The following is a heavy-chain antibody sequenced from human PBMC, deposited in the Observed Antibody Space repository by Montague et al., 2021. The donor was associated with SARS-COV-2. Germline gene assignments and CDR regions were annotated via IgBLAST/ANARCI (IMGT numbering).Heavy chain of an antibody. CDR3: ARGAPGY. J-gene: IGHJ4*02. CDR2: INYGGST. CDR1: GGSFSDYH. D-gene: IGHD1-1*01. V-gene: IGHV4-34*01. Sequence: SETLSLTCAVYGGSFSDYHWTWIRQSPGEGQEWIGQINYGGSTKYNPSLKSRVTISIDTSKNQFSLKLTSVTAADTAVYYCARGAPGYWGQGTLVTVSS.